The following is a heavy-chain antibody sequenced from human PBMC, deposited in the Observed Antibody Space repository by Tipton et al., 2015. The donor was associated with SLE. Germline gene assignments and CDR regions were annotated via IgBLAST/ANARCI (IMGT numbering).Heavy chain of an antibody. CDR2: ITHSGSA. CDR1: VGSISSGYYY. CDR3: ARENNWFDP. Sequence: TLSLTCTVSVGSISSGYYYWSWIRQSPGKGLEWIGEITHSGSAKYNPSLKSRVIISLDASKNQFSLKLSSVTAADTAVYYCARENNWFDPWGQGTLVTVSS. J-gene: IGHJ5*02. V-gene: IGHV4-30-4*01.